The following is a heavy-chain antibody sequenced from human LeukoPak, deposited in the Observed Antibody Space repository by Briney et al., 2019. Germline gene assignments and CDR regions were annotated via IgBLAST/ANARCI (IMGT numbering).Heavy chain of an antibody. V-gene: IGHV3-30-3*01. CDR3: AKGAASSWSDH. CDR1: GFTFSSYA. J-gene: IGHJ5*02. CDR2: ISYDGNNK. D-gene: IGHD2-15*01. Sequence: PGRSLRLSCAASGFTFSSYAMHWVRQAPGKGLEWVAVISYDGNNKYYADSVKGRFTISRDNSKNTLYLQLNSLRADDTALYYCAKGAASSWSDHWGQGTQVTVSS.